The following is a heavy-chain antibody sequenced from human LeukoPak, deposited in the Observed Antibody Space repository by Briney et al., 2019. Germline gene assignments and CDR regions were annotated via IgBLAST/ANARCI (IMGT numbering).Heavy chain of an antibody. J-gene: IGHJ3*02. CDR2: IIPIFGTA. Sequence: SVKVSCEASGGTFSSYAISWVRQAPGQGLEWMGGIIPIFGTANYAQKFQGRVTITADESTSTAYMELSSLRSEDTAVYYCARVGDGYPGGAFDIWGQGTMVTVSS. V-gene: IGHV1-69*01. CDR3: ARVGDGYPGGAFDI. D-gene: IGHD5-24*01. CDR1: GGTFSSYA.